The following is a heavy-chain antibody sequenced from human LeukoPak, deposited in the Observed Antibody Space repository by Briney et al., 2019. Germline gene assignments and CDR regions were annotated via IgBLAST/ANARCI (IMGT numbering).Heavy chain of an antibody. Sequence: GGSLRLSCAASGFTFSVCSMNWVRQAPGKGLEWVSYISSSSSTIYYADSVKGRFTISRDNAENSLYLQMNSLSDDDTAVFYCARDQFYAFDIWGQGTLVTVSS. J-gene: IGHJ3*02. CDR3: ARDQFYAFDI. D-gene: IGHD3-3*01. V-gene: IGHV3-48*02. CDR1: GFTFSVCS. CDR2: ISSSSSTI.